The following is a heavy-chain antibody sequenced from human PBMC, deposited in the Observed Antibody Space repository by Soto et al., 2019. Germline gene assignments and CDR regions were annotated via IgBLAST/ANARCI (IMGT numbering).Heavy chain of an antibody. V-gene: IGHV3-30*03. Sequence: GGSLRLSCAASGFTFSSYGMHWVRQAPGKGLEWVAVISYDGSNKYYADSVKGRFTISRDNSKNTLYLQMNSLRSDDTAVYYCALLSYCTTVTCFYLDYWGQGTPVTVSS. CDR3: ALLSYCTTVTCFYLDY. J-gene: IGHJ4*02. CDR2: ISYDGSNK. CDR1: GFTFSSYG. D-gene: IGHD2-8*01.